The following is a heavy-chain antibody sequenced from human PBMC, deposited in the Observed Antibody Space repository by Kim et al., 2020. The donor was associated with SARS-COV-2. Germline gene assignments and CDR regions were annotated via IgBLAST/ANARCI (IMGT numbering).Heavy chain of an antibody. V-gene: IGHV3-30*04. Sequence: GGSLRLSCAASGFTFSSHAIHWVRQAPGKGLEWVAVISNDGSIKAYADSVKGRSTISRVNTKNTLFLQMTTLRAEDTAVYYCARASHGYSGTSPYSFDYWGQGTLVTVSS. CDR3: ARASHGYSGTSPYSFDY. J-gene: IGHJ4*02. CDR1: GFTFSSHA. D-gene: IGHD1-26*01. CDR2: ISNDGSIK.